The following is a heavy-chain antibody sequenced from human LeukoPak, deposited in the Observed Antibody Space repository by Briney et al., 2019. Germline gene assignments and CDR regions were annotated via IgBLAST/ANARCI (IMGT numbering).Heavy chain of an antibody. CDR1: GYTFTGYY. D-gene: IGHD3-22*01. Sequence: ASVKASCKASGYTFTGYYMHWVRQAPGQGLEWMGWISAYNGNTNYAQKLQGRVTMTTDTSTSTAYMELRSLRSDDTAVYYCARALYYYDSSGYYYFDYWGQGTLVTVSS. V-gene: IGHV1-18*04. J-gene: IGHJ4*02. CDR3: ARALYYYDSSGYYYFDY. CDR2: ISAYNGNT.